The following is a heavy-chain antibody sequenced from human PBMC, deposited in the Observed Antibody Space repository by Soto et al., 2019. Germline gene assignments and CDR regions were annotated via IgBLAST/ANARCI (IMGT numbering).Heavy chain of an antibody. J-gene: IGHJ4*02. Sequence: EVQPVESGGGLVQSGRSLRLSCAASGFTFDDYAMHWVRQAPGKGLEWVSSISWNSGSIAYADSVKGRFTISRDNAKNSLFLRMSSLRPEDTALYYCAKALDYDSSGYYYFDYWGQGTLVTVSS. CDR3: AKALDYDSSGYYYFDY. CDR2: ISWNSGSI. CDR1: GFTFDDYA. V-gene: IGHV3-9*01. D-gene: IGHD3-22*01.